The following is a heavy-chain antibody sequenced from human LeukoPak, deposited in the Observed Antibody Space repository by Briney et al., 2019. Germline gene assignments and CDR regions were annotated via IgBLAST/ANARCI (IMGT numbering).Heavy chain of an antibody. Sequence: PSETLSLTCAVYGGSFSGYYWSWIRQPPGKGLEWIGEINHSGSTNYNPSLKSRATISVDTSKNQFSLKLSSVTVADTAVYYCARLTMISGNYWGQGTLVTVSS. V-gene: IGHV4-34*01. J-gene: IGHJ4*02. CDR1: GGSFSGYY. CDR2: INHSGST. CDR3: ARLTMISGNY. D-gene: IGHD3-22*01.